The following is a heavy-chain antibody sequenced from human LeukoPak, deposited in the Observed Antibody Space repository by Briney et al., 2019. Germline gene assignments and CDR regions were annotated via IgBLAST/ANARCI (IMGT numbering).Heavy chain of an antibody. CDR2: IYSSGST. Sequence: SETLSLTCTVSGGSISNYYWSWIRQPPGKGLEWIGYIYSSGSTNYNPSLKSRVTISVDTSKNQFSLKLSSVTAADTAVYYCARVGLGGYFDWLSHPVWFDPWGQGTLVTVSS. CDR1: GGSISNYY. D-gene: IGHD3-9*01. CDR3: ARVGLGGYFDWLSHPVWFDP. V-gene: IGHV4-59*01. J-gene: IGHJ5*02.